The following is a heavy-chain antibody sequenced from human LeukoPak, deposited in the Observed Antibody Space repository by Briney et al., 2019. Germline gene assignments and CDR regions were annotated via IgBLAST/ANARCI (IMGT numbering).Heavy chain of an antibody. Sequence: GGSLRLSCAASGFAFSSYEMNCVRQAPGEGQERVSYISSSSSSVSYAGSVKGRFTISRDNAKNSLFLQMNSLRAEDTAVYYCARRYCSTTSCLFDYWGQGTLVTVSS. CDR1: GFAFSSYE. J-gene: IGHJ4*02. CDR2: ISSSSSSV. V-gene: IGHV3-48*03. D-gene: IGHD2-2*01. CDR3: ARRYCSTTSCLFDY.